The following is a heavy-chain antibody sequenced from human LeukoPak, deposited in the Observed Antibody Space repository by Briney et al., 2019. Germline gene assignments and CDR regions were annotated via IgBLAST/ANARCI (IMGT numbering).Heavy chain of an antibody. J-gene: IGHJ3*02. CDR3: ARGYGDHAAVAAFDI. V-gene: IGHV1-2*02. Sequence: ASVKVSCKASGYPFTGYYMHWVRQAPGQGLEWMGWINPNSGGTNYAQKFQGRVTMTRDTSISTAYMELSRLRSDDTAVYYCARGYGDHAAVAAFDIWGQGTMVTVSS. D-gene: IGHD4-17*01. CDR2: INPNSGGT. CDR1: GYPFTGYY.